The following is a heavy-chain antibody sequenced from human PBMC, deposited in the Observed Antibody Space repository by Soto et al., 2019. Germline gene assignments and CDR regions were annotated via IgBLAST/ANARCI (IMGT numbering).Heavy chain of an antibody. CDR2: INPNSGGT. V-gene: IGHV1-2*02. Sequence: GASVKVSCKASGYTFTGYYMHWVRQAPGQGLEWMGWINPNSGGTNYAQKFQGRVTMTRDTSISTAYMELSRLRSDDTAVYYCARGTRFRLPSSGYYDHLNYWGQGTLVTVSS. D-gene: IGHD3-22*01. CDR3: ARGTRFRLPSSGYYDHLNY. J-gene: IGHJ4*02. CDR1: GYTFTGYY.